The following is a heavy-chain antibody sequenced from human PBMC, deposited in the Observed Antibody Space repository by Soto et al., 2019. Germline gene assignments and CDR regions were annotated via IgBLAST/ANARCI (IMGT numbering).Heavy chain of an antibody. J-gene: IGHJ6*03. D-gene: IGHD3-10*02. CDR1: GFTFSSYS. V-gene: IGHV3-21*01. Sequence: GGSLRLSCAASGFTFSSYSMNWVRQAPGKGLEWVSSISSSSSYIYYADSVKGRFTISRDNAKNSLYLQMNSLRAEDTAVYYCARLSNVRGVPHYMDVWGQGTTVTVSS. CDR3: ARLSNVRGVPHYMDV. CDR2: ISSSSSYI.